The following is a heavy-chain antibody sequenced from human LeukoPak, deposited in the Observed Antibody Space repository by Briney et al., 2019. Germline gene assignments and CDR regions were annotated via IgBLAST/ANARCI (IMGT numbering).Heavy chain of an antibody. D-gene: IGHD2-2*01. CDR1: GFTFSSYA. Sequence: AGGSLRLSCAASGFTFSSYAMSWVRRAPRKGLEWVSTIMIGGDGKHYADSVKGRFTISRDRSESTLYLQMNGLRAEDTAVYYCVRAAPGDCSSTSCSLFDNWGQGTLVTVSS. J-gene: IGHJ4*02. CDR3: VRAAPGDCSSTSCSLFDN. V-gene: IGHV3-23*01. CDR2: IMIGGDGK.